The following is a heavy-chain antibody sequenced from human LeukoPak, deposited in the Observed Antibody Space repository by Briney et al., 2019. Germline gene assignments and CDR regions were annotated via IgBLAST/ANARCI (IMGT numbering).Heavy chain of an antibody. D-gene: IGHD5-18*01. CDR1: GFTFSSYA. Sequence: GGSLRLSCAASGFTFSSYAMHWVRQAPGKGLEWVAIISYDGSNKYYADSVKGRFTISRDNSKSTLYLQMNSLRAEDTAVYYCASKPRIQLWLTWGQGTLVTVSS. CDR2: ISYDGSNK. V-gene: IGHV3-30-3*01. J-gene: IGHJ5*02. CDR3: ASKPRIQLWLT.